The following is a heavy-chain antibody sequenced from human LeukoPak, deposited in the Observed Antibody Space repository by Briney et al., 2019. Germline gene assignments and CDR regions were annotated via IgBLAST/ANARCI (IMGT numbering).Heavy chain of an antibody. CDR1: GFTFSSYE. D-gene: IGHD3-10*01. Sequence: GGSLRLSCAASGFTFSSYEMNWVRQAPGKGLEWVSYITSSGSTTHYADSVKGRFTISRDNAKNSLYLQMNSLRAEDTAVYYCARASAFGEFRTGYYYYMDVWGKGPRSPSP. CDR2: ITSSGSTT. CDR3: ARASAFGEFRTGYYYYMDV. V-gene: IGHV3-48*03. J-gene: IGHJ6*03.